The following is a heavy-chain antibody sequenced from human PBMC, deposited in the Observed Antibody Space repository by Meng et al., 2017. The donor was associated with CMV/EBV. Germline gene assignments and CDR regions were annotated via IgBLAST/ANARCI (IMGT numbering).Heavy chain of an antibody. D-gene: IGHD2-2*01. CDR3: ARARVPAAIGAINWFDP. J-gene: IGHJ5*02. CDR1: GFTVSSNY. V-gene: IGHV3-11*01. CDR2: ISSSGSTI. Sequence: GESLKISCAASGFTVSSNYMSWVRHAPGKGLEWVSYISSSGSTIYYADSVKGRFTISRDNAKNTLYLQMNSLRAEDTAVYYCARARVPAAIGAINWFDPWGQGTLVTVSS.